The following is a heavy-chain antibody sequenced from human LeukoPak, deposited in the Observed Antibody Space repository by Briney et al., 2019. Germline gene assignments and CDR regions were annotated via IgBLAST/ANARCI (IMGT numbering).Heavy chain of an antibody. CDR2: MNPNRGNT. V-gene: IGHV1-8*01. CDR1: GYTFTSYD. D-gene: IGHD2-2*01. CDR3: ARGLRAHCSSNSCYYYYYMDV. Sequence: ASVKVSCKASGYTFTSYDINWVRQATGQGLEWMGWMNPNRGNTDYAQKFQCRVTMTRNTSISTAYMELSSLRSEDTAVYYCARGLRAHCSSNSCYYYYYMDVWGKGTTVTVSS. J-gene: IGHJ6*03.